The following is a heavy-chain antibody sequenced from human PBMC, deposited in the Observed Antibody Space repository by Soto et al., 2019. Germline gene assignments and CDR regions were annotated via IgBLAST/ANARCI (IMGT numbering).Heavy chain of an antibody. Sequence: GGSLRLSCSASGFIFSESTIYWVRQVPGKGLEAISAVSTSGRSAYYADSVKDRFTISRDNSKNTLFLQMGSLRPEDTAIYYCVKQAHGLDGVAFDYWGQGTQVTVSS. CDR3: VKQAHGLDGVAFDY. D-gene: IGHD2-15*01. CDR2: VSTSGRSA. J-gene: IGHJ4*02. V-gene: IGHV3-64D*06. CDR1: GFIFSEST.